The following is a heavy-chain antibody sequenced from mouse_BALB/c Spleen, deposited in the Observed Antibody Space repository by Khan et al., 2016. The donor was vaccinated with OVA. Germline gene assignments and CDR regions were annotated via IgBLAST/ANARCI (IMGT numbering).Heavy chain of an antibody. J-gene: IGHJ4*01. CDR3: VRRTTEYALDY. V-gene: IGHV1-4*01. Sequence: QVQLQQSGAELARPGASVKMSCKASGYTFTSHTMHWVKQRPGQGLEWIGYINPRSDYTQYNQKFNDKATLTADISSSTAYMQLSSLTSEDSAVYYCVRRTTEYALDYWGQGTSVTVSS. CDR2: INPRSDYT. CDR1: GYTFTSHT. D-gene: IGHD2-14*01.